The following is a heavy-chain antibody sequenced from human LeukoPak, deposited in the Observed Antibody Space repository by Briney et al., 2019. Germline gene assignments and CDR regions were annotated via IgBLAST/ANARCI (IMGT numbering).Heavy chain of an antibody. CDR1: GYTFSSYA. D-gene: IGHD3-10*01. J-gene: IGHJ5*02. CDR3: AKDSQPLGGGSFDP. Sequence: QPGGSLRLSCAASGYTFSSYAMSWVRQAPGKGLEWVSAISDSGGSTYYADSVKGRFTISRDNSKNTLYLQMNSLRAEDTAVYYCAKDSQPLGGGSFDPWGQGTLVTVSS. CDR2: ISDSGGST. V-gene: IGHV3-23*01.